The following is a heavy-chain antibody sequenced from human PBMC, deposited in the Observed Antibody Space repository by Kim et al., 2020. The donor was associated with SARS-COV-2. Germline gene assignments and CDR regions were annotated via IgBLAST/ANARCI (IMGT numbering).Heavy chain of an antibody. CDR3: ARDPFYGSGSYYMPDDYYGMDV. CDR2: ISYDGSNK. V-gene: IGHV3-30*04. CDR1: GFTFSSYA. D-gene: IGHD3-10*01. J-gene: IGHJ6*02. Sequence: GGSLRLSCAASGFTFSSYAMHWVRQAPGKGLKWVAVISYDGSNKYYADSVKGRFTISRDNSKNTLFLQMNSLRAGDTAVYYCARDPFYGSGSYYMPDDYYGMDVWGQGTTVTVSS.